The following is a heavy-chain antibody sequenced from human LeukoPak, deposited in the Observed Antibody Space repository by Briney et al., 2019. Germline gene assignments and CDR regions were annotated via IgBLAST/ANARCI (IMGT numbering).Heavy chain of an antibody. CDR3: ARSWFSTGPADY. V-gene: IGHV4-4*02. CDR2: IYHSGST. D-gene: IGHD6-13*01. Sequence: SETLSLTCAVSGGSISSSNWWSWVRQPPGKGLEWIGEIYHSGSTNYNPSLKSRVTISVDTSKNQFSPKLTSVTAADTAVYYCARSWFSTGPADYWGQGTLVTVSS. CDR1: GGSISSSNW. J-gene: IGHJ4*02.